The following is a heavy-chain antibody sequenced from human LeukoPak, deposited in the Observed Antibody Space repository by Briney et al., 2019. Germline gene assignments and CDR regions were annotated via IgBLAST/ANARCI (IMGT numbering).Heavy chain of an antibody. CDR1: GGSFSGYY. CDR3: AGIAAAEIYNWFDP. V-gene: IGHV4-34*01. J-gene: IGHJ5*02. CDR2: INHSGST. D-gene: IGHD6-13*01. Sequence: SETLSLTCAVYGGSFSGYYWSWIRQPPGKGLEWIGEINHSGSTNYNPSLKSRVTISVDMSKNQFSLKLSSVTAADTAVYYCAGIAAAEIYNWFDPWGQGTLVTVSS.